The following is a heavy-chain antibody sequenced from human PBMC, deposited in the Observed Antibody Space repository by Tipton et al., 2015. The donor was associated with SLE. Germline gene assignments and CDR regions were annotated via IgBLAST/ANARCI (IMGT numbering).Heavy chain of an antibody. CDR1: GGSITSSGFY. CDR2: IDYSGRT. Sequence: TLSLTCTVSGGSITSSGFYWGWFRQPPGKGLEWIGSIDYSGRTYYTPSLKSQVTISVDTSKNQFSLKLTSVTAADTAFYFCARDGKPGIPYKYYAMDVWGQGSTVTVSS. J-gene: IGHJ6*02. V-gene: IGHV4-39*07. D-gene: IGHD2-2*02. CDR3: ARDGKPGIPYKYYAMDV.